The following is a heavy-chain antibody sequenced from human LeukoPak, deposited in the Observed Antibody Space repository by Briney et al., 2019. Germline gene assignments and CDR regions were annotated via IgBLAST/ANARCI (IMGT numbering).Heavy chain of an antibody. CDR2: IKGDGSEK. J-gene: IGHJ4*02. CDR3: ASCRDGYNYLDY. CDR1: GFTFSSYW. D-gene: IGHD5-24*01. V-gene: IGHV3-7*01. Sequence: GGSLRLSCAASGFTFSSYWMTWVRQAPGKGLERVGNIKGDGSEKYYVDSVKGRFTISRDNSQNTLYLQMNSLRAEDTAVYYCASCRDGYNYLDYWGQGTLVTVSS.